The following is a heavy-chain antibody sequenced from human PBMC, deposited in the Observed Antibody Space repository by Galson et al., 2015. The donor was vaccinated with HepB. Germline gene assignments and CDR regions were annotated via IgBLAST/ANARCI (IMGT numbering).Heavy chain of an antibody. CDR3: AEATRESSGQFFDY. Sequence: SLRLSCAASGFTFSNYAMTWARQAPGKGLEWVSTIGGNGNNKFYADSVKGRFTISRDNFKNTLYLQMNSLRAEDTALYYCAEATRESSGQFFDYWGQGTLVTVSS. J-gene: IGHJ4*02. CDR1: GFTFSNYA. D-gene: IGHD6-19*01. CDR2: IGGNGNNK. V-gene: IGHV3-23*05.